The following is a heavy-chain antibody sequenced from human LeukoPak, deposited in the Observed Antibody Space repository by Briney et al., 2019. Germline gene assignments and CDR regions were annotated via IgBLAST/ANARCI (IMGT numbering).Heavy chain of an antibody. CDR3: ASTKDTAMVTFDY. J-gene: IGHJ4*02. CDR1: GGTFSSYA. CDR2: IIPIFGTA. V-gene: IGHV1-69*13. Sequence: SVKVSCKASGGTFSSYAISWVRQAPGQGLEWMGGIIPIFGTANYAQKLQGRVTITADESTSTAYMELSSLRSEDTAVYYCASTKDTAMVTFDYWGQGTLVTVSS. D-gene: IGHD5-18*01.